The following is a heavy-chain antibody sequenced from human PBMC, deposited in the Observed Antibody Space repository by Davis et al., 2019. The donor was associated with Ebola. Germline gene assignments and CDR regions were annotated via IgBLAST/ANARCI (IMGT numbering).Heavy chain of an antibody. CDR2: INAGNGNT. Sequence: ASVKVSCKASGYTFSSHAMHWVRQAPGQRLEWMGWINAGNGNTKYSQKFQGRVTITRDTSASTAYMELSSLRSEDTAVYYCARGDEMATITGFDYWGQGTLVTVSS. CDR3: ARGDEMATITGFDY. V-gene: IGHV1-3*01. CDR1: GYTFSSHA. J-gene: IGHJ4*02. D-gene: IGHD5-24*01.